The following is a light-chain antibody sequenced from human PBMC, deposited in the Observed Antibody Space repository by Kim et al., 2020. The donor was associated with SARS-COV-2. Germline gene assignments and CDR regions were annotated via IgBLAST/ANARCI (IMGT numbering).Light chain of an antibody. Sequence: SSELTQDPAVSVALGQTVRITCQGDSLRNYYASWYQQRPGQAPVLVIYGKYNRPSGIPDRFSGSSSVNTASLTITGAQAEDEADYYCHSRDTSDNHPVFGTGTKVTV. CDR3: HSRDTSDNHPV. CDR1: SLRNYY. V-gene: IGLV3-19*01. CDR2: GKY. J-gene: IGLJ1*01.